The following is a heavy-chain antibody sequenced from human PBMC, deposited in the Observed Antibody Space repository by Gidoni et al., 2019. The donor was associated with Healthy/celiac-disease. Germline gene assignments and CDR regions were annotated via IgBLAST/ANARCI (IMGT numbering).Heavy chain of an antibody. J-gene: IGHJ4*02. CDR2: TYYRSKRYN. CDR3: ARVGSSGWSDY. CDR1: GARVSSNSAA. V-gene: IGHV6-1*01. Sequence: QLQLQQSHPGVLQHSHPLSPICAISGARVSSNSAAWNWIRQSPSRGLEWLGRTYYRSKRYNDYAVSVKSRITINPDTSKNQFSLQLNSVTPEDTAVYYCARVGSSGWSDYWGQGTLVTVSS. D-gene: IGHD6-19*01.